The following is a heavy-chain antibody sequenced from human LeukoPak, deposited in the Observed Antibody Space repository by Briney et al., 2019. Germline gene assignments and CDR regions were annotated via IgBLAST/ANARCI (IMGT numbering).Heavy chain of an antibody. CDR1: GASINGYF. CDR3: ARGGSSLDS. J-gene: IGHJ4*02. V-gene: IGHV4-59*01. Sequence: PSETLSLTCTVSGASINGYFWNWIRQPPGKGLEWIGYIYYSGNANYNPSLYNPSPKSRLTILVDTSKNQFSLKLSSVAAVDTAVYYCARGGSSLDSWGQGTLVTVSS. D-gene: IGHD6-13*01. CDR2: IYYSGNA.